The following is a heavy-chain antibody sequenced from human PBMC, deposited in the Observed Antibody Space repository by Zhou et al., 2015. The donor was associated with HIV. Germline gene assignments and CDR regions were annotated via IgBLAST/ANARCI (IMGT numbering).Heavy chain of an antibody. CDR3: VQRMKYSRVDPETVYFEY. D-gene: IGHD4-11*01. J-gene: IGHJ4*02. CDR2: IIAGFGAV. Sequence: QEQLVQSGPEVKKPGSSVKVSCKASGATFSRFAITWLRHAPGQGLEWMGGIIAGFGAVNYAQKFRGRVSISVDESTRTAYMELSGLRSEDTAVYYCVQRMKYSRVDPETVYFEYWGQGTLVTVSS. CDR1: GATFSRFA. V-gene: IGHV1-69*01.